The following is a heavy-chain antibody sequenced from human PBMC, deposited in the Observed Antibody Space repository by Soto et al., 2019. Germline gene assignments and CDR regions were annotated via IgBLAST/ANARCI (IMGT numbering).Heavy chain of an antibody. CDR3: ERVSMVREFDY. Sequence: ASVKVSCKASGYTFTSYAMHWVLQAPGQRLEWMGWINAGNGNTKYSQKFQGRVTITRDTSASTAYMELSSLRSEDTAVYYCERVSMVREFDYWGQGNLVTLSS. J-gene: IGHJ4*02. D-gene: IGHD3-10*01. V-gene: IGHV1-3*01. CDR1: GYTFTSYA. CDR2: INAGNGNT.